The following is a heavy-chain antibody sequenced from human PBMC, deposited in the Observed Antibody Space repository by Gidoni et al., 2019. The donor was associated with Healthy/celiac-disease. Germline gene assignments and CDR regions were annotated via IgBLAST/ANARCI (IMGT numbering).Heavy chain of an antibody. CDR3: AREGDSSSLDY. Sequence: QVQLVESGGGVVQPGRSLRLSCAASGFTFSSYGMHWVRQAPGTGLEWVAVIWYDGSNKYYADSVKGRFTISRDNSKNTLYLQMNSLRAEDTAVYYCAREGDSSSLDYWGQGTLVTVSS. V-gene: IGHV3-33*01. CDR1: GFTFSSYG. CDR2: IWYDGSNK. D-gene: IGHD6-13*01. J-gene: IGHJ4*02.